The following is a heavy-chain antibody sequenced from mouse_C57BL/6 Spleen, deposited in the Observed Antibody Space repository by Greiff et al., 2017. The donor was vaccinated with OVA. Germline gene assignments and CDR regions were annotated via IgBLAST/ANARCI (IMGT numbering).Heavy chain of an antibody. J-gene: IGHJ2*01. Sequence: QLQQPGAELVKPGASVKLSCKASGYTFTSYWMQWVKQRPGQGLEWIGEIDPSDSYTNYNQKFKGKATLTVDTSSSTAYMQLSSLTSEDSAVYYCGSSIYYFDYWGKGTTLTVSS. CDR2: IDPSDSYT. V-gene: IGHV1-50*01. CDR1: GYTFTSYW. CDR3: GSSIYYFDY. D-gene: IGHD1-1*01.